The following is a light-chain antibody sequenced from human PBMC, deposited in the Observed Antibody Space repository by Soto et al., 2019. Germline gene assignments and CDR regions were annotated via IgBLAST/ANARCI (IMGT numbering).Light chain of an antibody. CDR2: GAS. CDR1: ESVSSSY. J-gene: IGKJ1*01. Sequence: IVLTQSPGTLSLYPGERATLSCRASESVSSSYLVWYQQKPRQAPRLLIYGASNMATGIPDRVSGSGSGTGFTLTISRLEPEDFAVYYCQQYGSSCTVGQGTKVEIK. CDR3: QQYGSSCT. V-gene: IGKV3-20*01.